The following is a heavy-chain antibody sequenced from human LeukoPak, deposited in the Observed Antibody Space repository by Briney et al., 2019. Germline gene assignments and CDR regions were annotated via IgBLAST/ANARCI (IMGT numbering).Heavy chain of an antibody. D-gene: IGHD6-13*01. CDR1: GFTFSSYA. CDR2: ISGSGGYT. J-gene: IGHJ4*02. V-gene: IGHV3-23*01. Sequence: SGGSPRLSCAASGFTFSSYAMSWVRQAPGKGLEWVSAISGSGGYTYYGDSVKGRFTISRDNSKNTIYLQMNSLRAEDTAVYYCAKIIAAANRPTFDYWGQGTLVTVSS. CDR3: AKIIAAANRPTFDY.